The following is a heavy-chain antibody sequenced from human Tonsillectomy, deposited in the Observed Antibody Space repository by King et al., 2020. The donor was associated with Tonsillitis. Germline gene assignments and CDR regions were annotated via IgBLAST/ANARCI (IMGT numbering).Heavy chain of an antibody. Sequence: VQLVESGGDLVQPGGSLRLSCAASGFIASSNYMSWVRQAPGKGLEWVSLLYNGGATQYADSVKGRFTISGDISKNAVFLQMTGLRSEDTAVYYCARGRFGSPLVWGQGTVVAVSS. CDR1: GFIASSNY. J-gene: IGHJ3*01. V-gene: IGHV3-53*01. CDR3: ARGRFGSPLV. D-gene: IGHD3-16*01. CDR2: LYNGGAT.